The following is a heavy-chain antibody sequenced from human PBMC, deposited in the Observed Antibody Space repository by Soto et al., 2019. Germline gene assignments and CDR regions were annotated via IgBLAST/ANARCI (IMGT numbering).Heavy chain of an antibody. Sequence: EVLLVESGGGVVQPGGSRKLSCVASGFVFKDSSIHCVRQASGKGLEWVGRIRERAYNYATAYTASVKGRFTISRDDSNNTAYLQMNSLSTEDTAIYYCTRLISAAQDYWGQGTLVTVSS. V-gene: IGHV3-73*01. CDR1: GFVFKDSS. CDR3: TRLISAAQDY. D-gene: IGHD3-10*01. CDR2: IRERAYNYAT. J-gene: IGHJ4*02.